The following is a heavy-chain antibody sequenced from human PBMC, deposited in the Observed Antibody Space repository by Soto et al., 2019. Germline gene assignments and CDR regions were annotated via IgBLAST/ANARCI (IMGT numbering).Heavy chain of an antibody. CDR3: ASYGMTMIVGYN. CDR1: GGTFSSYA. D-gene: IGHD3-22*01. V-gene: IGHV1-69*12. J-gene: IGHJ4*02. Sequence: QVQLVQSGAEVKKPGSSVKVSCKASGGTFSSYAISWVRQAPGQGLEWMGGIIPIFGTANYAQRFQGRVTITADESTSTAYVELSSLSSEDTAVYYCASYGMTMIVGYNWGEGTLVTVSS. CDR2: IIPIFGTA.